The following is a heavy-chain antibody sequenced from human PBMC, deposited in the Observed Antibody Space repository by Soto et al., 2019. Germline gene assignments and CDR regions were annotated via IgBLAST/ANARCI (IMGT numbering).Heavy chain of an antibody. CDR1: GGSISSGGYY. J-gene: IGHJ6*02. V-gene: IGHV4-31*03. Sequence: SETLSLTCTVSGGSISSGGYYWSWIRQHPGKGLEWIGYIYYSGSTYYNPSLKSRVTISVDTSKNQFSLKLSSVTAADTAVYYCARDRHSSSYYYYYYYGMDVWGQGTTVTVSS. D-gene: IGHD6-6*01. CDR2: IYYSGST. CDR3: ARDRHSSSYYYYYYYGMDV.